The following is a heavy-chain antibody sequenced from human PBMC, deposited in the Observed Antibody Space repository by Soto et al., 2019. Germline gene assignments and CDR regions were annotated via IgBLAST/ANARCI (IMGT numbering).Heavy chain of an antibody. Sequence: GASVKVSCKASGYTFTSYDINWVRQATGQGLEWMGWMNPNSGNTGYAQKFQGRVTITRDTSASTAYMELSSLRSEDTAVYYCARDPRSPLLLGAFDIWGQGTMVTVSS. CDR3: ARDPRSPLLLGAFDI. CDR1: GYTFTSYD. CDR2: MNPNSGNT. V-gene: IGHV1-8*01. J-gene: IGHJ3*02.